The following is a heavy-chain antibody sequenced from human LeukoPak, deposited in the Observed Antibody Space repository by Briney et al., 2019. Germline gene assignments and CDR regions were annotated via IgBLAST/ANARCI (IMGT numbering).Heavy chain of an antibody. CDR3: AGGYCSSTSCYDGYYYYGMDV. Sequence: PSQTLSLTCAVSGGSISSGGYSWSWIRQPPGKGLEWIGYIYHSGSTYYNPSLKSRVTISVDRSKNQFSLKLSSVTAADTAVHYCAGGYCSSTSCYDGYYYYGMDVWGKGTTVTVSS. CDR1: GGSISSGGYS. J-gene: IGHJ6*04. CDR2: IYHSGST. D-gene: IGHD2-2*01. V-gene: IGHV4-30-2*01.